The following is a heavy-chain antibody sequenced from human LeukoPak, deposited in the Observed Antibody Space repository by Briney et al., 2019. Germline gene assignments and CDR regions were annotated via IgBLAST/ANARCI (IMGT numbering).Heavy chain of an antibody. D-gene: IGHD1-1*01. J-gene: IGHJ6*02. CDR3: ARTPLQYYYYYGMDV. CDR1: GFTFSSYA. Sequence: GGSLSLSCAASGFTFSSYAMHWVRQAPGKGLEWVAVISYDGSNKYYADSEKGRFTISRDNSKNTLYLQMNSLRAEDTAVYYCARTPLQYYYYYGMDVWGQGTTVTVSS. V-gene: IGHV3-30-3*01. CDR2: ISYDGSNK.